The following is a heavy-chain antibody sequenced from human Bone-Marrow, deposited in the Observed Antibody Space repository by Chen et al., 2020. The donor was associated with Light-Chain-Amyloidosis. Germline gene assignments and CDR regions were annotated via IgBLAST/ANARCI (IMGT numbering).Heavy chain of an antibody. V-gene: IGHV3-21*01. CDR1: GFTFNTYS. D-gene: IGHD2-2*01. J-gene: IGHJ6*02. CDR2: SSHGGNYI. CDR3: ARSLGYCSSTNCNSYGMDV. Sequence: EEQLVESGGGLVKPGGSLRLSCAASGFTFNTYSMNWVRQAPGKGLEWVSSSSHGGNYIYYADSMKGRFTISRDNAKNSLYLKMNSLRAEDTAVYYCARSLGYCSSTNCNSYGMDVWGQGTTVTVSS.